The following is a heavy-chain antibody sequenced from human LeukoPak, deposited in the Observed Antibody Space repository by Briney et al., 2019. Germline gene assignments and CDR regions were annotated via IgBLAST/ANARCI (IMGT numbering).Heavy chain of an antibody. CDR2: ISPSGDIT. CDR1: GFTFSNHG. D-gene: IGHD3-10*01. J-gene: IGHJ4*02. CDR3: ARDRALLWFGEFSFDY. Sequence: GGSLRLSCAASGFTFSNHGMNWVRQAPGKGLEWVSGISPSGDITYYADSVKGRFTISRDNSKNTLYLQMNSLRAEDTAVYYCARDRALLWFGEFSFDYWGQGTLVTVSS. V-gene: IGHV3-23*01.